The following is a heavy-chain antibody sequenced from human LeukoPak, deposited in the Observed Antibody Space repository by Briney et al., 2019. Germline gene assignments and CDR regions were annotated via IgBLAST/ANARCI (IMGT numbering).Heavy chain of an antibody. CDR3: AKPAKTDSADY. CDR1: GFTLSNYA. Sequence: GGSLRLSCAASGFTLSNYAMNWVRQAPGKGLEWVSSINGSGDKTYYADSVKGRFSISRDNSRNTLYLQMNSLRAEDTAVYYCAKPAKTDSADYWGQGTLVTVSS. J-gene: IGHJ4*02. CDR2: INGSGDKT. D-gene: IGHD1-14*01. V-gene: IGHV3-23*01.